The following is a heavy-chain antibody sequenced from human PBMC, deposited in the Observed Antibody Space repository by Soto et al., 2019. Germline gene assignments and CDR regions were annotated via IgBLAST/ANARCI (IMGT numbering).Heavy chain of an antibody. CDR1: GFTFSTFA. CDR3: AKGRQQLVPVDF. V-gene: IGHV3-23*01. CDR2: ISGRGEST. D-gene: IGHD6-13*01. J-gene: IGHJ4*02. Sequence: GGSLRLSCAASGFTFSTFAMSWVRQAPGKGLEWVSTISGRGESTYYADSVKGQFTISRDNSKNTLYLQMNSLRAEDAALYYCAKGRQQLVPVDFWGQGTLVTVSS.